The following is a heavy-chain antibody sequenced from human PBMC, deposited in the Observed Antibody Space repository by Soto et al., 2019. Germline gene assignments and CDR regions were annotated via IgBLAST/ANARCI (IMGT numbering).Heavy chain of an antibody. V-gene: IGHV1-18*01. CDR3: AWLEHDYGDYDSSLHYGMDV. Sequence: QVQLVQSGAEVKKPGASVKISCKASGYTFTSYGISWVRQAPGQGLEWMGWISAYNGNTNYAQKLQGRDTMTTDTSTSPAYMELRSLRSADTAVDYCAWLEHDYGDYDSSLHYGMDVWGQGTTVTVSS. CDR1: GYTFTSYG. CDR2: ISAYNGNT. D-gene: IGHD4-17*01. J-gene: IGHJ6*02.